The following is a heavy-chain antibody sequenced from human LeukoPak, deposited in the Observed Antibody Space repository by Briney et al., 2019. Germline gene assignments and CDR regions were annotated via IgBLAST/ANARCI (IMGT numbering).Heavy chain of an antibody. J-gene: IGHJ4*02. V-gene: IGHV3-74*01. D-gene: IGHD4-17*01. Sequence: GGSLRLSCAASGFTFSTYWMHWVRQPLGKGLVWVSRINPDGSTTNYADSVKGRFTISRDNAKNTLYLQMNSLTVEDTAVYYRVRIATVTTPDYWGQGTLVTVSS. CDR2: INPDGSTT. CDR1: GFTFSTYW. CDR3: VRIATVTTPDY.